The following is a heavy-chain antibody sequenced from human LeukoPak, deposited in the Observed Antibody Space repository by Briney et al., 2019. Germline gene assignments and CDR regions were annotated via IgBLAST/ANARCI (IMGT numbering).Heavy chain of an antibody. Sequence: SSETLSLTCTVSGGSISSSSYCWGWIRQPPGKGLEWIGSIYYRGSTYYNPSLKSRVTISVDTSKNQFSLKLSSVTAADTAVYYCARPDGDYVSWFDPWGQGTLVTVSS. J-gene: IGHJ5*02. CDR3: ARPDGDYVSWFDP. CDR1: GGSISSSSYC. CDR2: IYYRGST. V-gene: IGHV4-39*01. D-gene: IGHD4-17*01.